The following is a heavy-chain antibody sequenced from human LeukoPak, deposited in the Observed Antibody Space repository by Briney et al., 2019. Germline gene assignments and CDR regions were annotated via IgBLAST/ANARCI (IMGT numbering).Heavy chain of an antibody. CDR3: ARDEDIVSHDGQHYNYYYGMDV. CDR2: ISAYNGNT. Sequence: PWASVKVSCKASGYTFTSYGISWVRQAPGQGLEWMGWISAYNGNTNYAQKLQGRVTMTTDTSTSTAYMELRSLRSDDTAVYYCARDEDIVSHDGQHYNYYYGMDVWGQGTTVTVSS. D-gene: IGHD5/OR15-5a*01. CDR1: GYTFTSYG. J-gene: IGHJ6*02. V-gene: IGHV1-18*01.